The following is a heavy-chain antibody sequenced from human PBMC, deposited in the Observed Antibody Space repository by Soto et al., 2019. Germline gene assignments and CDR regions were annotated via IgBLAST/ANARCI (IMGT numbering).Heavy chain of an antibody. D-gene: IGHD6-6*01. CDR3: ARDTPSIAARRGAFDI. Sequence: GGSLRLSCAASGFTVSSNYMSWVRQAPGKGLEWVSVIYSGGSTYYADSVKGRFTISRDNSKNTLYLQMNSLRAEDTAVYYFARDTPSIAARRGAFDIWGQGTMVTVSS. CDR2: IYSGGST. V-gene: IGHV3-66*01. J-gene: IGHJ3*02. CDR1: GFTVSSNY.